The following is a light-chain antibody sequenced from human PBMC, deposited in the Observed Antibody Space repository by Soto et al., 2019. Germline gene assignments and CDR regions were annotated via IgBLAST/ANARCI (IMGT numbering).Light chain of an antibody. V-gene: IGLV2-14*01. CDR2: EVS. CDR1: SSDVGDYNY. J-gene: IGLJ3*02. CDR3: SSDRSRTTLGV. Sequence: QSALTQPASVSGSPGQSITISCTGTSSDVGDYNYVSWYQQHPGKAPKLMIYEVSNRPSGVSNRFSGSKSGNTASLTISGLQAEDEADYYCSSDRSRTTLGVFGGGTKLTVL.